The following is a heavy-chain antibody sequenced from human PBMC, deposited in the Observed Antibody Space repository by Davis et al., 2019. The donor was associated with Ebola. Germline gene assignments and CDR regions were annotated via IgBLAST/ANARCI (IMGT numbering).Heavy chain of an antibody. CDR3: ARGRGSMTHTAMVTFDY. V-gene: IGHV3-21*01. J-gene: IGHJ4*02. Sequence: PGGSLRLSCAASGFTFSSYSMNWVRQAPGKGLEWVSSISSSSRYIYYADSVKGRFTISRDNAESSLYLHMNSLRAEDTAVYYCARGRGSMTHTAMVTFDYWGQGTLVTVSS. CDR1: GFTFSSYS. CDR2: ISSSSRYI. D-gene: IGHD5-18*01.